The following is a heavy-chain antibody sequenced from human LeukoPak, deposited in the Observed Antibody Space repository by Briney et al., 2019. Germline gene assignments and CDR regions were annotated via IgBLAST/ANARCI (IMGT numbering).Heavy chain of an antibody. CDR1: GGSISSHY. D-gene: IGHD3-10*01. CDR3: ARARPVYYYGSGRGGYYFDC. CDR2: IYYSGST. J-gene: IGHJ4*02. Sequence: PSETLSLTCSVSGGSISSHYWSWIRQPPGKGLEWIGYIYYSGSTKYNPSLKSRVTISVDTSKNQFSLKLSSVTAADTAVYYCARARPVYYYGSGRGGYYFDCWGQGTLVTVSS. V-gene: IGHV4-59*11.